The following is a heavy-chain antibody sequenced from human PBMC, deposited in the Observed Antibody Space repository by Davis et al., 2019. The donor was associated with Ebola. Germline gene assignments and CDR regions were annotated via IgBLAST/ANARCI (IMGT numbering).Heavy chain of an antibody. CDR2: ISYDGSNK. V-gene: IGHV3-30*03. D-gene: IGHD5-24*01. CDR1: GFTFSSYG. Sequence: GGSLRLSCAASGFTFSSYGMHWVRQAPGKGLEWVAVISYDGSNKYYADSVKGRFTISRDNSKNTLSLEMTYLRAEDSAVYYCARGDGYNYFDSWGQGTLVTVSS. CDR3: ARGDGYNYFDS. J-gene: IGHJ4*02.